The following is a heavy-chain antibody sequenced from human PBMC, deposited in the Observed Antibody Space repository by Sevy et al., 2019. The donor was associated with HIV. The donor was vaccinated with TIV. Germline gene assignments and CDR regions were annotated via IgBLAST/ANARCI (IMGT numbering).Heavy chain of an antibody. V-gene: IGHV4-59*01. CDR2: FFHSGTT. J-gene: IGHJ3*02. Sequence: SETLSLTCLVSDASITTNYWSCIRQAPGKGLEWIGYFFHSGTTNYNRSLKSRVTISGDTSKNEFSLRLTSVTAADTAVYYCARSRAYPRDSDDGFANWGQGTMVTVSS. D-gene: IGHD2-21*01. CDR1: DASITTNY. CDR3: ARSRAYPRDSDDGFAN.